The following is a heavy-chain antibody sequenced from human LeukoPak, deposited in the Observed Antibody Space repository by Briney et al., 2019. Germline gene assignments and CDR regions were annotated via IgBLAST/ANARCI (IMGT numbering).Heavy chain of an antibody. V-gene: IGHV3-11*04. D-gene: IGHD3-3*02. J-gene: IGHJ3*01. CDR1: GFTVSYNY. Sequence: EGSLRLSCAASGFTVSYNYMSWVRQAPGKGLEWVSSMGSSGTNGYYAVSVKGRFIISRDNAKNSLFLQMNSLRAEDSALYYCVRELGAPAAGAFDLWGQGTLVTVSS. CDR3: VRELGAPAAGAFDL. CDR2: MGSSGTNG.